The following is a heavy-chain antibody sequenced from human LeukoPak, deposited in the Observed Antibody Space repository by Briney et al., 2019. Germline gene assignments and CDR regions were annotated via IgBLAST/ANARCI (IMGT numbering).Heavy chain of an antibody. CDR1: GFTFSSYA. CDR3: AKGSGDTSYSSSYY. CDR2: MSGTGGTT. Sequence: PGGSLRLSCAASGFTFSSYAMSWVRQAPGKGLEWVSLMSGTGGTTYYTDSVKGRFTISKDNSRNTVYLQMNSLRVEDTAVYFCAKGSGDTSYSSSYYWGQGTLVTVSS. D-gene: IGHD2-15*01. J-gene: IGHJ4*02. V-gene: IGHV3-23*01.